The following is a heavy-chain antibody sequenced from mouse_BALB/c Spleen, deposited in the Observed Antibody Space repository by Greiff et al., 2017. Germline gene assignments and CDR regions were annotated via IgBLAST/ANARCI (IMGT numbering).Heavy chain of an antibody. J-gene: IGHJ4*01. CDR3: ARSRDATMITSNAMDY. CDR1: GYIFITYW. V-gene: IGHV1S40*01. Sequence: QVQLQQSGPELVRPGASVKLSCKASGYIFITYWVNWVKQRPGQGLEWIGQIFPASGSTNYNEMFEGKATLTVDTSSSTAYMQLSSLTSEDSAVYYCARSRDATMITSNAMDYWGQGTSVTVSA. CDR2: IFPASGST. D-gene: IGHD2-4*01.